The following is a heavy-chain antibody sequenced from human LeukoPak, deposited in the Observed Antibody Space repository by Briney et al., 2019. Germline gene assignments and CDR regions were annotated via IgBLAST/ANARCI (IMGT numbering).Heavy chain of an antibody. J-gene: IGHJ4*02. CDR3: ANYGSGSYYYFDY. V-gene: IGHV3-23*01. Sequence: GGSLRLSCAASGFTFSSYAMSWVRQAPGKGLEWVSAISGSGGSTYYADSVKGRFTISRDNSENTLYLQMNSLRAEDAAVYYCANYGSGSYYYFDYWGQGTLVTVSS. CDR1: GFTFSSYA. D-gene: IGHD3-10*01. CDR2: ISGSGGST.